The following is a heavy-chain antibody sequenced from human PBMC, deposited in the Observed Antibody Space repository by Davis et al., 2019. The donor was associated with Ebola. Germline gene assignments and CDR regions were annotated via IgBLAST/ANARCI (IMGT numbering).Heavy chain of an antibody. CDR2: INPNSGGT. J-gene: IGHJ6*03. Sequence: ASVKVSCKASGYTFTGYYMHWVRQAPGQGLEWMGWINPNSGGTNYAQKFQGRVTITRDMSTSTAYMELSSLRSEDTAVYYCAAETKHMDVWGKGTTVTVSS. V-gene: IGHV1-2*02. CDR1: GYTFTGYY. CDR3: AAETKHMDV.